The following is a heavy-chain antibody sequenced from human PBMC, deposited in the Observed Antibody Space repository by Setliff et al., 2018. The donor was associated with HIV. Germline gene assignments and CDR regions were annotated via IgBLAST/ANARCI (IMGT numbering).Heavy chain of an antibody. CDR2: IYDSGST. V-gene: IGHV4-39*01. J-gene: IGHJ4*02. Sequence: SETLSLTCTVSRGSISSSNYYWAWIRQPPGKGLEWIGSIYDSGSTYYNASLKSRVTLSIDTSQNQFSLKLSSVTAADTAVYYCARTRPLESRNYWGQGALVTVSS. CDR1: RGSISSSNYY. CDR3: ARTRPLESRNY. D-gene: IGHD1-1*01.